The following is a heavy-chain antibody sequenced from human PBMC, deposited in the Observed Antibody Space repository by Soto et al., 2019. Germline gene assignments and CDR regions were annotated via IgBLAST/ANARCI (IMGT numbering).Heavy chain of an antibody. D-gene: IGHD6-13*01. CDR1: GFTFSSYG. CDR2: ISYDGSNK. CDR3: AKGGIAAAGIVYY. V-gene: IGHV3-30*18. Sequence: QVQLVESGGGVVQPGRSLRLSCAASGFTFSSYGMHWVRQAPGKGLEWVAVISYDGSNKYYADSVKGRFTISRDNSKNTLYLQMNSLRAEDTAVYYCAKGGIAAAGIVYYWGQGTLVTVSS. J-gene: IGHJ4*02.